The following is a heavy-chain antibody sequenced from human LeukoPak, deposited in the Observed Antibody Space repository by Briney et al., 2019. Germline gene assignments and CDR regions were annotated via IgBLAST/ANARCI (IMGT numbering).Heavy chain of an antibody. Sequence: PGGSLTLSCAPSGFTFSSYGMSWVRHAPEEGVECVSGISGSGARKDYADSVKGRFTIYRDNAKNTLYMQMSSLRAADTAVYYCATGSREWELLDAFDFWGQGTKVAVSS. CDR2: ISGSGARK. D-gene: IGHD1-26*01. J-gene: IGHJ3*01. CDR3: ATGSREWELLDAFDF. V-gene: IGHV3-23*01. CDR1: GFTFSSYG.